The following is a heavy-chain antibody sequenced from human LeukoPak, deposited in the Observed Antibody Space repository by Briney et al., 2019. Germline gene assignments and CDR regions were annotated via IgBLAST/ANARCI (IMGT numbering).Heavy chain of an antibody. V-gene: IGHV4-59*01. CDR3: ARLYGDYVHRLYYYYGMDV. Sequence: SETLSLTCTVSGGSISSYYWSWIRQPPGKGLEWIGYIYYSGSTNYNPSLKSRVTISVDTSKNQFSLKLSSVTAADTAVYYCARLYGDYVHRLYYYYGMDVWGQGTTVTVSS. D-gene: IGHD4-17*01. CDR1: GGSISSYY. CDR2: IYYSGST. J-gene: IGHJ6*02.